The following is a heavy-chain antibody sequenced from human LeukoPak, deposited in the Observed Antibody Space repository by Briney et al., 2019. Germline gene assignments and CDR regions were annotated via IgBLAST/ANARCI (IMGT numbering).Heavy chain of an antibody. D-gene: IGHD1-26*01. V-gene: IGHV4-39*07. J-gene: IGHJ4*02. CDR1: GGSISSISYY. Sequence: SETLSLTCTVSGGSISSISYYWGWIRQPPGKGLEWIVSMYYSGSTYNNPSLKSRVTISVDTSKNQFSLKLSSVTAADTAVYYCARFGNKKWENRYWGQGTLVTVSS. CDR2: MYYSGST. CDR3: ARFGNKKWENRY.